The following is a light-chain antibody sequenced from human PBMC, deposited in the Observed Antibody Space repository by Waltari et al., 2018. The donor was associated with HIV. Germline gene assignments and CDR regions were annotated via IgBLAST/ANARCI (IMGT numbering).Light chain of an antibody. CDR3: SSYAGSNIVL. V-gene: IGLV2-8*01. Sequence: QSALTQPPSASGSPGQSVTISCPGTSPDLGSSHYVSWYQQHPGKAPKLIIYEVNKRPSGVPDRFSGSKSGDTASLTVSGLQAEDEADYYCSSYAGSNIVLFGGGTKLTVL. J-gene: IGLJ2*01. CDR1: SPDLGSSHY. CDR2: EVN.